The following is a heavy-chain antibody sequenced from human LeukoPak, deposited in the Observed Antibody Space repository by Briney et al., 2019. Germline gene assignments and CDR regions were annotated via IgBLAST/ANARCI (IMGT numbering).Heavy chain of an antibody. V-gene: IGHV4-39*01. D-gene: IGHD6-19*01. J-gene: IGHJ4*02. CDR3: ARQSGDQSSAWYFDA. CDR2: IHYSGKV. Sequence: PSETLSLTCTVSGGSHRSSGHWWVWIRQPPGKGLEWIGSIHYSGKVYYNPSLKSRVTTSVDTSTDQFSLRLSSATAADTAIYYCARQSGDQSSAWYFDAWGQGTLVTVSS. CDR1: GGSHRSSGHW.